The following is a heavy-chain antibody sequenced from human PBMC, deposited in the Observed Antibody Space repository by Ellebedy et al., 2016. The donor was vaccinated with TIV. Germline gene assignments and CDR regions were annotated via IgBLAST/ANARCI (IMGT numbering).Heavy chain of an antibody. CDR1: GYSVSSGYY. J-gene: IGHJ4*02. CDR2: IYHSGTT. V-gene: IGHV4-38-2*02. Sequence: MPSETLSLTCSVSGYSVSSGYYWGWIRQPPGKGLEWIASIYHSGTTYYNPSLKSRGTISMETSKNQISRKLNSVTAAATALYFCSRDPYDFYFDLWGQGIRVTVSS. D-gene: IGHD3-3*01. CDR3: SRDPYDFYFDL.